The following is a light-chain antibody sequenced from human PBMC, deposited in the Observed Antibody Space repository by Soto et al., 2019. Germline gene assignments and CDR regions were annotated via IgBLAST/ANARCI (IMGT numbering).Light chain of an antibody. CDR2: LNRDGSH. V-gene: IGLV4-69*01. CDR1: SGHSDYG. J-gene: IGLJ2*01. Sequence: QLVLTQSPSASASLGASVKLTCTLSSGHSDYGIAWHQQQPDKGPRYLMKLNRDGSHNKGDGIPDRFSGSSSGAERYLTISSLHSDDEADHSCQTRDTVVVFGGGTNLPLL. CDR3: QTRDTVVV.